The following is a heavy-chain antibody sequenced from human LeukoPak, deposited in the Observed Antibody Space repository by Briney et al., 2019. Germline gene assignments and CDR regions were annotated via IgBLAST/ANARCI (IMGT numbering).Heavy chain of an antibody. CDR1: GFAVNDNY. D-gene: IGHD3-9*01. CDR2: IYSGGDT. Sequence: GGSLRLSCAASGFAVNDNYMGWVRQAPGKGLDWVALIYSGGDTYYADAVKGRFTISRDNSKNTDYLQMNSLRPDDTATYYCARAILLTGSEYYFDSWGQGTVVTVSS. CDR3: ARAILLTGSEYYFDS. J-gene: IGHJ4*02. V-gene: IGHV3-53*01.